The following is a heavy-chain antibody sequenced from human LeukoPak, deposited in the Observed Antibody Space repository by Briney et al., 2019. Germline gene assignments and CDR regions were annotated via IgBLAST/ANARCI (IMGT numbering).Heavy chain of an antibody. J-gene: IGHJ4*02. Sequence: PSETLSLTCAVYGGSLSGYYWVWIRQPPEKGLEWIGEINHSGSATYNPSLKSRFTISVDTSKNQFSLNLKSVTAADTAVYYCARERRVGYYFDSWGQGTLVTASS. CDR1: GGSLSGYY. D-gene: IGHD2-8*01. CDR3: ARERRVGYYFDS. CDR2: INHSGSA. V-gene: IGHV4-34*01.